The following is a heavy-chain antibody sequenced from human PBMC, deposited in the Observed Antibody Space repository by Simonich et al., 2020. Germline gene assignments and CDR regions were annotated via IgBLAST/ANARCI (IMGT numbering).Heavy chain of an antibody. J-gene: IGHJ4*02. CDR2: ISGSGGST. CDR1: GFTFSSYA. V-gene: IGHV3-23*01. D-gene: IGHD1-7*01. CDR3: AKRSGVSITGTFDY. Sequence: EVQLLESGGGLVQPGGSLRLSCAASGFTFSSYAMSWVRRAPGKGLEGLSAISGSGGSTYYADTVKGRFTISRDDSKNTLYLQMNSLRAEDTAVYYCAKRSGVSITGTFDYWGQGTLVTVSS.